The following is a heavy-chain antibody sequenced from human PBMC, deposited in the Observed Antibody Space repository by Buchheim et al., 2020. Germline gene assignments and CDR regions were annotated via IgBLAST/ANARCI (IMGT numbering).Heavy chain of an antibody. V-gene: IGHV4-34*01. CDR2: INHSGST. J-gene: IGHJ4*02. CDR1: GGSFSGYY. D-gene: IGHD5-24*01. Sequence: QVQLQQWGAGLLKPSETLSLTCAAYGGSFSGYYWSWIRQPPGKGLEWIGEINHSGSTNYNPSLKSRVTISVDTSKNQFSLKLSSVTAADTAVYYCARGSRWLQYFDYWGQGTL. CDR3: ARGSRWLQYFDY.